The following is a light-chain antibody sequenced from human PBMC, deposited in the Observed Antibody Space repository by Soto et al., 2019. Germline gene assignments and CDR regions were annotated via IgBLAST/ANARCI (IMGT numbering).Light chain of an antibody. CDR3: QQSYSSFPWT. CDR1: QSIALS. J-gene: IGKJ1*01. Sequence: DIQMTQSPSSLSASVGDTVTMTCRASQSIALSVNWYQQKPGKAPKLLIYAASSLQSGVPRRFSGSGSGTDFTLTISSLQPEDFATYFCQQSYSSFPWTFGQGTKVEIE. V-gene: IGKV1-39*01. CDR2: AAS.